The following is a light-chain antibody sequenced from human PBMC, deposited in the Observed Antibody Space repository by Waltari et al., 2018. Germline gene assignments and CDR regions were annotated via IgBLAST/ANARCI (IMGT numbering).Light chain of an antibody. J-gene: IGLJ2*01. CDR3: SSYAGTNTLI. CDR1: TSNIGFYNF. CDR2: DVA. V-gene: IGLV2-11*01. Sequence: QAALTQPPSVSGSPGQSVTISCTGTTSNIGFYNFVYWSQQHPGTPPNLIIFDVAKRPSGVSDRFSGAKSGNTASLTISGLQADDEADFYCSSYAGTNTLIFGGGTRLTVL.